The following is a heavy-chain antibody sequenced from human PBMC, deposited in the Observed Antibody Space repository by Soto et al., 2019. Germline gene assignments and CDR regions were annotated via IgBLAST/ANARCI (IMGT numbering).Heavy chain of an antibody. D-gene: IGHD3-3*01. CDR2: INPSGGST. CDR3: ARGPYHFWSGYYPE. J-gene: IGHJ4*02. CDR1: GYTFTSYY. Sequence: GSVEVSCKASGYTFTSYYSHWVRQAPGQGLEWMGIINPSGGSTSYAQKFQGRVTMTRDTSTSTVYMELTSLRSEDTAVYYCARGPYHFWSGYYPEWGQGSMVTFYS. V-gene: IGHV1-46*01.